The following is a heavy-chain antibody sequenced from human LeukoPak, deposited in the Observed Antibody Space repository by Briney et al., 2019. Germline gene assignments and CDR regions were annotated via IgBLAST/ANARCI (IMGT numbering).Heavy chain of an antibody. D-gene: IGHD2-21*02. CDR1: EFTFNNYW. CDR2: INSDGSHT. Sequence: GGSLRLSCAASEFTFNNYWMHWVRQAPGKGLVWVSRINSDGSHTDYADSVKGRFTISRDNAKNTLYLQMNSLRAEDTAVYYCARVLYCGGDCHPAANWFDPWGQGTLVTVSS. CDR3: ARVLYCGGDCHPAANWFDP. J-gene: IGHJ5*02. V-gene: IGHV3-74*01.